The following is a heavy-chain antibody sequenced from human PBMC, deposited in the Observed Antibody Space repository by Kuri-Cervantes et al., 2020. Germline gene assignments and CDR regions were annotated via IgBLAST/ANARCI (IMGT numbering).Heavy chain of an antibody. J-gene: IGHJ3*02. Sequence: SETLSLTCAVSGGSISSGGYSWSWIRQPPGKGLEWIGYIYHSGSTYYNPSLKSRVTISVDRSKNQFSPKLSSVTAADTAVYYCASRGVVTAAFDIWGQGTMVTVSS. V-gene: IGHV4-30-2*01. CDR1: GGSISSGGYS. D-gene: IGHD2-21*02. CDR3: ASRGVVTAAFDI. CDR2: IYHSGST.